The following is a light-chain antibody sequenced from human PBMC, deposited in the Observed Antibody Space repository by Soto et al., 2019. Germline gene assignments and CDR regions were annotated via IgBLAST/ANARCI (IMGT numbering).Light chain of an antibody. V-gene: IGKV1-39*01. Sequence: DIQMTQSPSSLSASVGDRVTITCRASQTITTYLNWYQHQPGKAPKLLIYAAISLQSGVPSRLSGSGSGTDFTLTISSLQPEDFATYYCQQTYSTPHTFGQGTKVEIK. CDR2: AAI. CDR1: QTITTY. J-gene: IGKJ2*01. CDR3: QQTYSTPHT.